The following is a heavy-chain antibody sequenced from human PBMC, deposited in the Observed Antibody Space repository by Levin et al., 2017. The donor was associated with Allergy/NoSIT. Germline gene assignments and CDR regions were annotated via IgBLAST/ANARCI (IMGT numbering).Heavy chain of an antibody. V-gene: IGHV4-30-4*01. D-gene: IGHD3-10*01. CDR3: ASLPYGSGSYYGDYDYGMDV. Sequence: SETLSLTCTVSGGSISSGDYYWSWIRQPPGKGLEWIGYIYYSGSTYYNPSLKSRVTISLDTSKNQFSLKLSSVTAADTAVYYCASLPYGSGSYYGDYDYGMDVWGQGTTVTVSS. CDR1: GGSISSGDYY. J-gene: IGHJ6*02. CDR2: IYYSGST.